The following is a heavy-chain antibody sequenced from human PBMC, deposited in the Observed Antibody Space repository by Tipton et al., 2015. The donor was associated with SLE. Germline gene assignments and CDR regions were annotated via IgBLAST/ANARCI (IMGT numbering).Heavy chain of an antibody. J-gene: IGHJ4*02. Sequence: SLRLSCAASGFTFSIYAMHWVRQAPGKGLEWVAVISYDGSNKYYADSVKGRFTISRDISKNTLYLQMNSLRAEDTAVFYCAREVLSVYEQGFDDWGQGTLFTVST. CDR2: ISYDGSNK. D-gene: IGHD5/OR15-5a*01. CDR3: AREVLSVYEQGFDD. CDR1: GFTFSIYA. V-gene: IGHV3-30*04.